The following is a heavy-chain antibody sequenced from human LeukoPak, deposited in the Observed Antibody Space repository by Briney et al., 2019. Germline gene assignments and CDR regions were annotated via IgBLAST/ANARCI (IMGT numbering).Heavy chain of an antibody. CDR1: GYTFTIYC. CDR2: ISAYNGNT. Sequence: ASVNVSCRASGYTFTIYCISGARQPPGQGREGMGCISAYNGNTKYAQKLQGRVTMTTDTSTSTAYMELRSLRSDDTAVYYCARDGYKYRDYYYYGMDVWGQGTTVTVSS. CDR3: ARDGYKYRDYYYYGMDV. V-gene: IGHV1-18*01. D-gene: IGHD5-24*01. J-gene: IGHJ6*02.